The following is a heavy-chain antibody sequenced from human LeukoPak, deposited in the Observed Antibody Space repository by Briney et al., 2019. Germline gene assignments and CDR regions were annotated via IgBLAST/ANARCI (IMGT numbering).Heavy chain of an antibody. Sequence: PGGSLRLSCVASGFTFSTYWMSWVRQAPGKGLEWVANINQDGSGRYHVDSVKGRITISRDNAKNSLYLQMNSLRAEDTAVYYCVRGVVAATTAGDAFDIWGQGTMVTVSS. V-gene: IGHV3-7*01. CDR1: GFTFSTYW. CDR3: VRGVVAATTAGDAFDI. D-gene: IGHD2-15*01. CDR2: INQDGSGR. J-gene: IGHJ3*02.